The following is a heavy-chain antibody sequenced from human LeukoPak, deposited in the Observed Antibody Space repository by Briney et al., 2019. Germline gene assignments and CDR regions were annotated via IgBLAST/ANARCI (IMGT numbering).Heavy chain of an antibody. CDR2: ISSSSSYI. J-gene: IGHJ5*02. V-gene: IGHV3-21*01. CDR3: ARDSVVVPAAIGYNWFDP. Sequence: GGSLRLSCAASGFTFSSYSMNWVRQAPGKGLEWVSSISSSSSYIYYADSVKGRFTISRDNAKSSLYLQMNSLRAEDTAVYYRARDSVVVPAAIGYNWFDPWGQGTLVTVSS. D-gene: IGHD2-2*02. CDR1: GFTFSSYS.